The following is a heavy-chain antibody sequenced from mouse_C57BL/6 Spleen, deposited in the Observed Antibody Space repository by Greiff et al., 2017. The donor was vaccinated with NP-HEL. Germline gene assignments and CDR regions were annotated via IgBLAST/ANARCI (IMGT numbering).Heavy chain of an antibody. J-gene: IGHJ2*01. D-gene: IGHD2-1*01. V-gene: IGHV5-6*01. Sequence: EVKLVESGGDLVKPGGSLKLSCAASGFTFSSYGMSWVRQTPDKRLEWVATISSGGSYTYYPDSVKGRFTISRDNAKNTLYLQMSSLKSEDTAMYYCARPHLLGYFDYWGQGTTLTVSS. CDR3: ARPHLLGYFDY. CDR2: ISSGGSYT. CDR1: GFTFSSYG.